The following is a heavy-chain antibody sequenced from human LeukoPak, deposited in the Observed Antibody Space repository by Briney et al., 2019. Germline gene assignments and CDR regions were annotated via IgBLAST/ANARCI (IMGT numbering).Heavy chain of an antibody. CDR1: GGSISSYY. Sequence: ETLSLTCTVSGGSISSYYWSWIRQAPGKGLEWIGYIYYSGSTNYNPSLKSRVTISVDTSKNQLPLKLSSVTAADTAVYYCARLHRGDDAFDIWGQGTMVTVSS. J-gene: IGHJ3*02. CDR3: ARLHRGDDAFDI. D-gene: IGHD3-10*01. V-gene: IGHV4-59*08. CDR2: IYYSGST.